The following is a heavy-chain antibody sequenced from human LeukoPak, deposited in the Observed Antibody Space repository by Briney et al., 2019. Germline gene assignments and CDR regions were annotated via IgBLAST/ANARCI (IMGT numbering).Heavy chain of an antibody. Sequence: ASVKVSCKASGYTFTVYYMHWVRQAPGQGLEWMGWINHNSGGTNYAQKFQGWVTMTRDTSISTAYMELSRLRSDDTAVYYCARENYYDSNNWFDPWGQGTLVTVSS. CDR1: GYTFTVYY. V-gene: IGHV1-2*04. CDR3: ARENYYDSNNWFDP. J-gene: IGHJ5*02. D-gene: IGHD3-22*01. CDR2: INHNSGGT.